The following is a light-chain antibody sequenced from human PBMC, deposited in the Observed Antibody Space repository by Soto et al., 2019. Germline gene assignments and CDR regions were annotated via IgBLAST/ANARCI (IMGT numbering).Light chain of an antibody. J-gene: IGKJ4*01. CDR1: QSVSSY. V-gene: IGKV3-11*01. CDR3: QQRSNWPST. CDR2: DAS. Sequence: EIVLTQSPATLSLSPGERATLSCRASQSVSSYLAWYQQKPGQAPRLLIYDASNRATGIPARFNGNGSGTDFTLTISSLEPEDFAVYYCQQRSNWPSTFGGGTKVEIK.